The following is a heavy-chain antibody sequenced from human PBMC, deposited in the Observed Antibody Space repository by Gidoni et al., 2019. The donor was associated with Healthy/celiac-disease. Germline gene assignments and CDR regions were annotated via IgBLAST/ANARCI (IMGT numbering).Heavy chain of an antibody. Sequence: QVQLQESGPGLVKPSETLSLTCTVSGGSVSSGSYYWSWIRPPPGKGLEWIGYIYYSGSTNYNPSLKSRVTISVDTSKNQFSLKLSSVTAADTAVYYCARVSLAAGTSLVREYWGQGTLVTVSS. V-gene: IGHV4-61*01. J-gene: IGHJ4*02. CDR2: IYYSGST. CDR1: GGSVSSGSYY. CDR3: ARVSLAAGTSLVREY. D-gene: IGHD6-13*01.